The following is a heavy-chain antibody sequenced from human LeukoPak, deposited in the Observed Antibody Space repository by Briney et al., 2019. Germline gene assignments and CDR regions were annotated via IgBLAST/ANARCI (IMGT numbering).Heavy chain of an antibody. J-gene: IGHJ1*01. CDR3: AREGGGSNRCLD. CDR2: IYATGPT. D-gene: IGHD3-16*02. Sequence: SETLSLTCTVSGGSISGYFWSWIRQPAGKGLEWFGRIYATGPTNYTPSLKSRVTMSVDTSKNQFSLNLTSVTAADTAVYYCAREGGGSNRCLDWGQGTLVTVSS. CDR1: GGSISGYF. V-gene: IGHV4-4*07.